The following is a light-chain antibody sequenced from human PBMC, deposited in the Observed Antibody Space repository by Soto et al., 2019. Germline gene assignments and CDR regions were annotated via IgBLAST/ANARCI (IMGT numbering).Light chain of an antibody. CDR1: SSNIGKNS. CDR3: GTWDSSLSAYV. V-gene: IGLV1-51*01. Sequence: QSVLTQPPSVSAAPGQKVTISCSGSSSNIGKNSVSWYQQFPGTAPKLLIYDNNKQPSGIPDRFSGSKSGTPATLGIIGLQTGDEADYYCGTWDSSLSAYVFGTGTKV. J-gene: IGLJ1*01. CDR2: DNN.